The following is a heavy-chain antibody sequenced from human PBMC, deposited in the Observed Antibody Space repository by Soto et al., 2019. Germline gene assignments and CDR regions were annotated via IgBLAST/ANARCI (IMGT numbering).Heavy chain of an antibody. D-gene: IGHD6-6*01. CDR2: ISYDGSNK. J-gene: IGHJ6*02. V-gene: IGHV3-30-3*01. Sequence: QVQLVESGGGVVQPGRSLRLSCAASGFTFSSYAMHWVRQAPGKGLEWVAVISYDGSNKYYADSVKGRFTISRDNSKNTLYLQMNSLRAEDTAVYYCARTYSRSLGLSMDVWGQGTTVTVSS. CDR1: GFTFSSYA. CDR3: ARTYSRSLGLSMDV.